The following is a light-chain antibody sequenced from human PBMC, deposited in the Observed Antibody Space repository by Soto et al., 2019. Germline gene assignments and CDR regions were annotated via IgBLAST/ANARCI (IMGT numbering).Light chain of an antibody. CDR3: SSYTSSSTQV. V-gene: IGLV2-14*03. Sequence: SDETQAAYVSGSPGQSITISCTGTSSDVGGYNFVSWYQHHPGKAPKLMIYDVSNRPSGASTRFSGSKSGNTASLTISGLQAEDEADYYCSSYTSSSTQVFGTGTKVPS. CDR1: SSDVGGYNF. CDR2: DVS. J-gene: IGLJ1*01.